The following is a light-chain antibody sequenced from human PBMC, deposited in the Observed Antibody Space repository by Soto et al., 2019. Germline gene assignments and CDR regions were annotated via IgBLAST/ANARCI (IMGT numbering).Light chain of an antibody. CDR2: AAS. J-gene: IGKJ3*01. CDR1: QSISAY. CDR3: QESYSTPSVT. V-gene: IGKV1-39*01. Sequence: DIQMTQSPSSMSASVGDRVTITCRASQSISAYLNWYQQKPGKAPKILIYAASSLQSGVPSRFSGSGSGTDFTLTISSLQPEDFATYYCQESYSTPSVTFGPGTKVDI.